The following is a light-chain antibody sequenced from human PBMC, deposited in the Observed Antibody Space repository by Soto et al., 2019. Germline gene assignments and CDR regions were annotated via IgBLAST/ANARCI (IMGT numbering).Light chain of an antibody. V-gene: IGLV2-14*01. CDR2: EVS. J-gene: IGLJ1*01. CDR1: SSDVGSYNY. Sequence: QSVLTQPASVSGSPGQSITISCTGTSSDVGSYNYVSWYQQHPGKAPKLMIYEVSDRPSGISSRFSGSKSGNTASLTISGLQTEDEADYYCSSYTSSSTLFGNGTRSPS. CDR3: SSYTSSSTL.